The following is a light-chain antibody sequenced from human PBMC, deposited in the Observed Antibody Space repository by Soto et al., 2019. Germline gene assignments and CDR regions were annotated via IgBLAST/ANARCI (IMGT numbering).Light chain of an antibody. J-gene: IGKJ5*01. CDR2: DTS. CDR1: QSVSNY. V-gene: IGKV3-11*01. Sequence: PGERATLSCRASQSVSNYLAWYQQKPGQAPRLLIYDTSNRATGIPARFSGSGSETDFSLTISSLEPDDFAVYYCQQRADWPITFGQGTRLEIK. CDR3: QQRADWPIT.